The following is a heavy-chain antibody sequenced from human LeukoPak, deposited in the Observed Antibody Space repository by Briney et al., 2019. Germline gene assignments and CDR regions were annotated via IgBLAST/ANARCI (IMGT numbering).Heavy chain of an antibody. CDR2: IWNGGSDK. J-gene: IGHJ4*02. D-gene: IGHD1-26*01. CDR3: AKPTRGSGSFLIDF. CDR1: GFTFSSYG. Sequence: GGSLRLSCAASGFTFSSYGMHWARQAPGKGLEWVAVIWNGGSDKYYADSVKGRFTISRDNSKNTLYLQMNSLRAEDTAVYYCAKPTRGSGSFLIDFWGQGTLVTVSS. V-gene: IGHV3-33*06.